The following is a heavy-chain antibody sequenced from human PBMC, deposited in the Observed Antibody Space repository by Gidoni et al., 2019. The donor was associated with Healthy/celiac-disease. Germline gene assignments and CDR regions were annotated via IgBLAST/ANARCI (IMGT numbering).Heavy chain of an antibody. CDR3: AKEAAVAGPQAVYYYGMDV. J-gene: IGHJ6*02. Sequence: QVQLVESGGGVVQPGRSLRLSCAASGFTFSSYGMHWVRQAPGKGLEWVAVISYDGSNKYYADSVKGRFTISRDNSKNTLYLQMNSLRAEDTAVYYCAKEAAVAGPQAVYYYGMDVWGQGTTVTVSS. V-gene: IGHV3-30*18. CDR2: ISYDGSNK. CDR1: GFTFSSYG. D-gene: IGHD6-19*01.